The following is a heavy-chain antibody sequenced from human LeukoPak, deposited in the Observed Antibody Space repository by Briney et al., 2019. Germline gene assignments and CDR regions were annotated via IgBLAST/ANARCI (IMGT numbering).Heavy chain of an antibody. Sequence: PGGSLRLSCAASGFTFSSYSMNWVRQAPGKGLEWVSSISSSSSYIYYADSVKGRFTISRDNAKNSLYLQMNSLRAEDTAVYYCARDLAGDIGYCSSTSCSFDYWGQGTLVTVSS. J-gene: IGHJ4*02. D-gene: IGHD2-2*01. CDR2: ISSSSSYI. CDR3: ARDLAGDIGYCSSTSCSFDY. V-gene: IGHV3-21*01. CDR1: GFTFSSYS.